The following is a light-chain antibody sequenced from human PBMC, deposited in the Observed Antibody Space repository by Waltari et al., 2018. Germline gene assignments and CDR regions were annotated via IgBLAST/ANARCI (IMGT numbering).Light chain of an antibody. V-gene: IGKV3D-15*01. CDR2: DGS. J-gene: IGKJ5*01. Sequence: TQSPATLSLSPGERATLSCRASQSVNSYLAWYQQKPGQAPRLLIYDGSRRASGIPARFSGSGSGTDFTLTISSLQAEDVAVYYCHHYYIPPLTFGQGTRLEI. CDR3: HHYYIPPLT. CDR1: QSVNSY.